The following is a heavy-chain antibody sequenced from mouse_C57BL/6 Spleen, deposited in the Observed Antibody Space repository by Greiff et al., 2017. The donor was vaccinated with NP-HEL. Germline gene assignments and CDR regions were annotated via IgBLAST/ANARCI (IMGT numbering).Heavy chain of an antibody. Sequence: VQLVESGAELVRPGASVTLSCKASGYTFTDYEMHWVKQTPVHGLEWIGAIDPETGGTAYNQKFKGKAILTADKSSSTAYMELRSLTSEDSAVYYCTRVGVWYYFDYWGQGTTLTVSS. D-gene: IGHD2-10*02. CDR1: GYTFTDYE. J-gene: IGHJ2*01. CDR3: TRVGVWYYFDY. CDR2: IDPETGGT. V-gene: IGHV1-15*01.